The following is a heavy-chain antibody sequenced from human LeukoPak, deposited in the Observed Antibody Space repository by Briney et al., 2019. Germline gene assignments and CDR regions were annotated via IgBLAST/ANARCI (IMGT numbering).Heavy chain of an antibody. J-gene: IGHJ5*02. Sequence: SETLSLTCTVSGGSISSSSYYWGWIRQPPGKGLEWIGSIYYSGSTYYNPSLKSRVTISVDTSKNQFSLKLSSVTAADTAVYYCARPDDYGVNWFDPWGQGTLVTVSP. CDR2: IYYSGST. D-gene: IGHD4-17*01. CDR3: ARPDDYGVNWFDP. V-gene: IGHV4-39*01. CDR1: GGSISSSSYY.